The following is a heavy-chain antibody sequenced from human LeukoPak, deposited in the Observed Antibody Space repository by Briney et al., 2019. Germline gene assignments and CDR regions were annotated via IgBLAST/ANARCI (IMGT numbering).Heavy chain of an antibody. Sequence: ASVKVSCKASGYTFTGYYIHWVRQAPGQGLEWMGWINPNSGGTNYAQKFQSRVTMTRDTSISTAYMELTKLRSDDTAVYYCARAGMMGRSLWWFDPWGQGTLVTVSS. D-gene: IGHD3-16*01. J-gene: IGHJ5*02. CDR1: GYTFTGYY. CDR3: ARAGMMGRSLWWFDP. CDR2: INPNSGGT. V-gene: IGHV1-2*02.